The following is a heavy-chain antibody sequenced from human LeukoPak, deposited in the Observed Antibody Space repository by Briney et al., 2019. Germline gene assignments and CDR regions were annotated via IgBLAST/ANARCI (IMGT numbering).Heavy chain of an antibody. CDR3: AGLPDPG. J-gene: IGHJ4*02. CDR1: GFTFSHYW. V-gene: IGHV3-74*03. CDR2: INPDGSDQ. Sequence: GGSLRLSCAASGFTFSHYWMHWVRQAPGKGLLWVSRINPDGSDQTYADSVKGRFTISRDNAKNTLYLQMNSLRAEDSAVYFCAGLPDPGWGQGTLVTVSS.